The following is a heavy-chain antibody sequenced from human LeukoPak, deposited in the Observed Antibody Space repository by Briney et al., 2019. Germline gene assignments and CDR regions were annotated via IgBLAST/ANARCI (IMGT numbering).Heavy chain of an antibody. D-gene: IGHD3-9*01. Sequence: SETLSLTCAVYGGSFSGYYWSWGRQPPGKGLEWIGEINHSGSTNYNPSLTSRVTISVDTSKNQFSLKLSSVTAADTAVYYCARGRSILLWGQGTLVTVSS. J-gene: IGHJ4*02. CDR2: INHSGST. CDR3: ARGRSILL. CDR1: GGSFSGYY. V-gene: IGHV4-34*01.